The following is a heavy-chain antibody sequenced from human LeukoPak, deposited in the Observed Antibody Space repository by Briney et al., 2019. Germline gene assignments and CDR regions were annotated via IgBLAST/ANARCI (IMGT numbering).Heavy chain of an antibody. CDR2: IYYSGNS. J-gene: IGHJ5*02. CDR3: AGLGASGNGYLSWFDP. V-gene: IGHV4-59*01. CDR1: GGFISTYY. D-gene: IGHD3-22*01. Sequence: PSETLSLTCTVSGGFISTYYWSWIRQPPGKGLEWIGYIYYSGNSNYNPSLKSRVTISVDTSKNQFSLKLSSVTAADTAVYYCAGLGASGNGYLSWFDPWGQGTLVTVSS.